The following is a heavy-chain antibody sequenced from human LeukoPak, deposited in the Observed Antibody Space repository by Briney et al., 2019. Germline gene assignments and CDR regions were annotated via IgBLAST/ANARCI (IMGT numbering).Heavy chain of an antibody. Sequence: PSETLSLTCTVPGGSIRSYYWSWIRQPPGPGLEWIGYIYYSGSTNYNPYLKRRVTISVDTSKNQFSLKLSSVTAADTAVYDCASVGEGGVHGSNKGYYYYYGMDVWGQGTTVTVSS. V-gene: IGHV4-59*01. CDR3: ASVGEGGVHGSNKGYYYYYGMDV. CDR1: GGSIRSYY. J-gene: IGHJ6*02. D-gene: IGHD3-10*01. CDR2: IYYSGST.